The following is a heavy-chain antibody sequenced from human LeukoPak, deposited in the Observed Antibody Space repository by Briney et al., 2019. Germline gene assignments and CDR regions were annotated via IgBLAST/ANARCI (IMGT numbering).Heavy chain of an antibody. CDR2: IKQDGSEK. CDR1: GFTFSSYW. V-gene: IGHV3-7*01. D-gene: IGHD3-22*01. Sequence: GGSLRLSCAASGFTFSSYWMSWVRQAPGKGLEWVANIKQDGSEKYYVDSVKGRFTISRDNAKNSLYLQMNSLRAEDTAVYYCARAVGGYYYYFDYWGQGTLVTVSS. CDR3: ARAVGGYYYYFDY. J-gene: IGHJ4*02.